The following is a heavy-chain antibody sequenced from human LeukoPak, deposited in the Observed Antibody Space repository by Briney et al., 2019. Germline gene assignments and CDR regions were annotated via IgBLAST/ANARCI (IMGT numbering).Heavy chain of an antibody. J-gene: IGHJ4*02. CDR1: GFTFSSYA. CDR3: ARDPFRLVVVPAAIPSFDY. Sequence: GGSLRLSCAASGFTFSSYAMHWVRQAPGKGLEWVAVISYDGSNKYYADSAKGRFTISRDNSKNTLYLQMNSLRAEDTAVYYCARDPFRLVVVPAAIPSFDYWGQGTLVTVSS. V-gene: IGHV3-30-3*01. CDR2: ISYDGSNK. D-gene: IGHD2-2*01.